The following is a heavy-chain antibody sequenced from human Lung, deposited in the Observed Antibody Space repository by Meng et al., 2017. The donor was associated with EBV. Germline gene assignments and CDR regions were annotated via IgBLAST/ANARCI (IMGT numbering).Heavy chain of an antibody. V-gene: IGHV1-2*02. CDR2: INPNSGGT. J-gene: IGHJ4*02. D-gene: IGHD3-22*01. Sequence: QMQLVQSGSELKNPGASVKVSCKASGYSFASYAMNWVRQAPGQGLEWMGWINPNSGGTNYAQKFQGRVTMTTDTSISTAYMELSRLRSDDTAVYYCARDLSGYYSFVDYWGQGTLVTVSS. CDR3: ARDLSGYYSFVDY. CDR1: GYSFASYA.